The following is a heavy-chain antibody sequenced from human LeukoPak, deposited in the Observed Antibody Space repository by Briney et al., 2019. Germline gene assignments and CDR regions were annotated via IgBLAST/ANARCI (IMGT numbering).Heavy chain of an antibody. CDR2: IYSGGST. J-gene: IGHJ4*02. CDR1: GFTVSSNY. CDR3: ATSRAVHYDFWSGYYTFDY. V-gene: IGHV3-53*01. Sequence: PGGSLRLSCAASGFTVSSNYMSWVRQAPGKGLEWVSVIYSGGSTYYADSVKGRCTTPRDNSNNTRYLHMNSLRAEDTAVYYCATSRAVHYDFWSGYYTFDYWGQGTLVTVSS. D-gene: IGHD3-3*01.